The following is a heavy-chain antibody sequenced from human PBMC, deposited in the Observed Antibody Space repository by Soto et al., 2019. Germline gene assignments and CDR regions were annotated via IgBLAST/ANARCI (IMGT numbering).Heavy chain of an antibody. CDR2: ISGSGDST. J-gene: IGHJ6*02. CDR1: GFTFSSDA. V-gene: IGHV3-23*01. Sequence: EVQLLESGGGLVQPGGSLRLSCAASGFTFSSDAMSWVRQAPGKGLEWVSVISGSGDSTYYADSVRGRFTISRDNSKNTLYLQMNSLRAEDTAIYYCAKDRDRAAAGPTKFYGMDVWGQGTTVTVSS. D-gene: IGHD6-13*01. CDR3: AKDRDRAAAGPTKFYGMDV.